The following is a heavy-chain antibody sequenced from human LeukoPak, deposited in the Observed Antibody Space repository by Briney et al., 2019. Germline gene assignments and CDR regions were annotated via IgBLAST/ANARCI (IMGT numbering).Heavy chain of an antibody. V-gene: IGHV3-48*03. CDR3: ARAGYSSSWTGNWFDP. Sequence: GGSLRLSCAASGFTFSSYEMNWVRQAPGKGLEWVSYISSSGSTIYYADSVKGRFTISRDNAKNSLYLQMNSLRAEDTAVYYCARAGYSSSWTGNWFDPWGQGTLVNVYS. CDR2: ISSSGSTI. J-gene: IGHJ5*02. D-gene: IGHD6-13*01. CDR1: GFTFSSYE.